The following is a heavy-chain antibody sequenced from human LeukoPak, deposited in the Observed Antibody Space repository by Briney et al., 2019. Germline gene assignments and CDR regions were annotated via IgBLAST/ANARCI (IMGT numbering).Heavy chain of an antibody. CDR3: AKDRLERPNAFDI. Sequence: GGSLRLSCAASGFTFSSYAMSWVRQAPGKGLEWVSAISGSGGSTYYADSVKGRFTISRDNSKSTLYLQMNSLRAEDTAVYYCAKDRLERPNAFDIWGQGTMVTVSS. J-gene: IGHJ3*02. V-gene: IGHV3-23*01. CDR2: ISGSGGST. D-gene: IGHD1-1*01. CDR1: GFTFSSYA.